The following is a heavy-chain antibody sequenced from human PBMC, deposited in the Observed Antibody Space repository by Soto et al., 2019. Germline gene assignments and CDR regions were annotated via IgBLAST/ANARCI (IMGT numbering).Heavy chain of an antibody. Sequence: QVQLQQWGAGLLKPSETLSLTCAVYGGSFSGYYWSWIRQPPGRGLEWIGEINHSGSTNYNPSLKSRVTISVDTSKNQFSLQLSSVTAACTAVYDCARGCGRIFDFWDQGTLVTVSS. D-gene: IGHD1-1*01. CDR3: ARGCGRIFDF. CDR1: GGSFSGYY. CDR2: INHSGST. V-gene: IGHV4-34*01. J-gene: IGHJ4*02.